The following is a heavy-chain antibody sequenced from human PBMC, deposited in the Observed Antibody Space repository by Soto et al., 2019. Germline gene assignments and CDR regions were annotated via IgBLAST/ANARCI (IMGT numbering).Heavy chain of an antibody. CDR1: GFSLSTSGVG. Sequence: QITLKESGPTLVKPTQTLTLTCTFSGFSLSTSGVGVGWIRQPPGKALEWLALIYWDDDKRYSPSLKSRLTIHKDTSKNQVVLTMTNMDPVDTATYYCALLSYYYDSSGYYHFDYWGQGTLVTVSS. CDR2: IYWDDDK. V-gene: IGHV2-5*02. CDR3: ALLSYYYDSSGYYHFDY. D-gene: IGHD3-22*01. J-gene: IGHJ4*02.